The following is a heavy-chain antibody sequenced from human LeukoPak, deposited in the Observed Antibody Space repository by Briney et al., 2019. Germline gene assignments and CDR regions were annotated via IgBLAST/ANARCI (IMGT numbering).Heavy chain of an antibody. CDR1: GFTFSSYA. J-gene: IGHJ3*02. D-gene: IGHD6-19*01. CDR2: ISYDGSNK. Sequence: GRSLRLSCAASGFTFSSYAMHWVRQAPGKGLEWVAVISYDGSNKYYADSVKGRFTISRDNSKNTLYLQMNSLRAEDTAVYYCARAPRGYSSGRPWPGAVFYIWGQETMVNV. CDR3: ARAPRGYSSGRPWPGAVFYI. V-gene: IGHV3-30-3*01.